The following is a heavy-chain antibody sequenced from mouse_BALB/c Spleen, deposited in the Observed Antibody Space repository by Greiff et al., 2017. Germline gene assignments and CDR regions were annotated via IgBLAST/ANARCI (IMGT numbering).Heavy chain of an antibody. CDR1: GFTFSDYY. J-gene: IGHJ4*01. CDR3: AREGGQDYAMDY. V-gene: IGHV5-4*02. CDR2: ISDGGSYT. D-gene: IGHD3-3*01. Sequence: EVKLMESGGGLVKPGGSLKLSCAASGFTFSDYYMYWVRQTPEKRLEWVATISDGGSYTYYPDSVKGRFTISRDNAKNNLYLQMSSLKSEDTAMYYCAREGGQDYAMDYWGQGTSVTVSS.